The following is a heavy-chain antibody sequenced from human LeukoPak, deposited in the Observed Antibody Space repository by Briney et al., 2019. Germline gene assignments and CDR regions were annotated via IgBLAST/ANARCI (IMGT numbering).Heavy chain of an antibody. Sequence: PGGSLRLSCAVSGITLSNYGMRWVRQAPGKGLEWVAGISDRGSRTNYADSVKGRFTISTGHPKNTLYLQMNSLRAEDTAVYFCAKRGVVIRVILVGFHKEAYYFDSWGQGALVTASS. CDR3: AKRGVVIRVILVGFHKEAYYFDS. V-gene: IGHV3-23*01. D-gene: IGHD3-22*01. CDR1: GITLSNYG. J-gene: IGHJ4*02. CDR2: ISDRGSRT.